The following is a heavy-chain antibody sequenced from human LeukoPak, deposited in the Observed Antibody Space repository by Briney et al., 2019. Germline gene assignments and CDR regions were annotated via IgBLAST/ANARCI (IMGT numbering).Heavy chain of an antibody. CDR3: ARDGAHYDILTGYYKRDFDY. CDR1: GFTFSNAW. CDR2: TRNKANSYTT. V-gene: IGHV3-72*01. Sequence: GGSLRLSCAASGFTFSNAWMSWVRQAPGKGLEWVGRTRNKANSYTTEYAASVKGRFTISRDDSKNSLYLQMNSLKTEDTAVYSCARDGAHYDILTGYYKRDFDYWGQGTLVTVSS. J-gene: IGHJ4*02. D-gene: IGHD3-9*01.